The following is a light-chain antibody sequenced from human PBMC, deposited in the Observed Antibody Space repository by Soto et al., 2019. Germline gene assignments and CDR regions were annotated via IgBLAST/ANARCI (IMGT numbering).Light chain of an antibody. CDR2: GAS. Sequence: EIVLTQSPGTLSLSPGERATLSCRASQTVSSRYLAWYQQKPGQAPRLLMYGASNRATGIPDRFSGSGSGIDFTLTISRLEPEDFAVYFCQQYGRSPPFTFGQGTKVEIK. J-gene: IGKJ2*01. CDR3: QQYGRSPPFT. V-gene: IGKV3-20*01. CDR1: QTVSSRY.